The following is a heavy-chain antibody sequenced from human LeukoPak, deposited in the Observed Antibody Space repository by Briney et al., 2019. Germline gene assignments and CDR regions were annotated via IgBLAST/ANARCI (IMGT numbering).Heavy chain of an antibody. V-gene: IGHV3-23*01. J-gene: IGHJ4*02. CDR2: ISGSGGST. Sequence: GGSLRLSCAASGFTFSTYAMSWVRQAPGKGLEWVSAISGSGGSTYYADSVKGRFTISRDNSKNTLYLQMNSLRAEDTSIYFCAKALEQETVIALDSWGQGALVTVSS. CDR1: GFTFSTYA. D-gene: IGHD6-13*01. CDR3: AKALEQETVIALDS.